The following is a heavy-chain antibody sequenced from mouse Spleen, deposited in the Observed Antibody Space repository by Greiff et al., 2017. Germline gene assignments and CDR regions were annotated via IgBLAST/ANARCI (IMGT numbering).Heavy chain of an antibody. J-gene: IGHJ2*01. CDR1: GFTFTDYY. Sequence: EVKLMESGGGLVQPGGSLSLSCEASGFTFTDYYMSWVRQPPGKALEWLGFIRNKANGYTTEYSASVKGRFTISRDNSQSILYLQMNALRAEDSATYYSARGFTGDYFDYWGQGTTLTVSS. CDR3: ARGFTGDYFDY. V-gene: IGHV7-3*01. CDR2: IRNKANGYTT.